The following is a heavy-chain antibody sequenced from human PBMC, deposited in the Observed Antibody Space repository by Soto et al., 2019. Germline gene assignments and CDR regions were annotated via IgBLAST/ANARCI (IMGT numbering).Heavy chain of an antibody. CDR2: IYYSGST. J-gene: IGHJ5*02. V-gene: IGHV4-39*01. CDR1: GGSISSSSYY. CDR3: ARTYYYGSGWFDP. Sequence: SETLSLTCTVSGGSISSSSYYWGWIRQPPGKGLEWIGSIYYSGSTYYNPSLKSRVTISVDTSKNQFSLKLSSVTAADTAVYYCARTYYYGSGWFDPWGQGTLVTVSS. D-gene: IGHD3-10*01.